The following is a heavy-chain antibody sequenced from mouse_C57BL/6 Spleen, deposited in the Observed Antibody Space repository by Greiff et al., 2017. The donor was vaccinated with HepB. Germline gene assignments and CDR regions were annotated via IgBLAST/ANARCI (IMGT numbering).Heavy chain of an antibody. CDR2: IDPEDGDT. V-gene: IGHV14-2*01. CDR1: GFNIKDYY. Sequence: VQLQQSGAELVKPGASVKLSCTASGFNIKDYYMHWVKQRTEQGLEWIGRIDPEDGDTKYAPKFQGKATITADTSSNTAYLQLSSLTSEDTAVYYCAPGRGNDEGNYAMDYWGRGTSVTVSS. D-gene: IGHD2-2*01. J-gene: IGHJ4*01. CDR3: APGRGNDEGNYAMDY.